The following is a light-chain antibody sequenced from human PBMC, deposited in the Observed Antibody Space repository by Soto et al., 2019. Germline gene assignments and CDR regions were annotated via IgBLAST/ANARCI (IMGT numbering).Light chain of an antibody. J-gene: IGKJ1*01. CDR3: QQYGSSPWT. CDR2: GAS. V-gene: IGKV3-20*01. CDR1: QSVSSSY. Sequence: EIVLTQSPGTLSLSPGERATFSCRASQSVSSSYLGWYQQKPGQAPRLLIYGASSTATGIPDRFSGSGSGTDITLTISRLEPEDFAVYYCQQYGSSPWTFGQGTKVEIK.